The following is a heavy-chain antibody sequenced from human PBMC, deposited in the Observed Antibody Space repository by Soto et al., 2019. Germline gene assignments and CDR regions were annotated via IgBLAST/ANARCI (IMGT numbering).Heavy chain of an antibody. J-gene: IGHJ4*02. CDR2: ISNDGSKR. CDR1: GFSFSTYA. CDR3: ARSIAVAGLDY. D-gene: IGHD6-19*01. V-gene: IGHV3-30-3*01. Sequence: PGGSLRLSCATSGFSFSTYAIHWVRQAPGKGLDWVAVISNDGSKRYYAQSVKGRLTISRDNSNNTVDLQMNSLRAEDTALYYCARSIAVAGLDYWGPGTLVTVSS.